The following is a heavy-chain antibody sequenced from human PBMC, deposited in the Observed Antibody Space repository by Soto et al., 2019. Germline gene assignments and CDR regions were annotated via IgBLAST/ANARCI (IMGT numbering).Heavy chain of an antibody. V-gene: IGHV2-5*02. D-gene: IGHD3-16*01. Sequence: QITLKESGPTLVKSTQTLTLTCTFSGFSLTTSGVGVGWIRQPPGKALEWLALIYWDDDKRYSPSLKSRLTITKDSSKHQVVLMMTNKDPVDTATYYRAHSLGEDWFDPWGQGTLVIVSS. CDR2: IYWDDDK. J-gene: IGHJ5*02. CDR1: GFSLTTSGVG. CDR3: AHSLGEDWFDP.